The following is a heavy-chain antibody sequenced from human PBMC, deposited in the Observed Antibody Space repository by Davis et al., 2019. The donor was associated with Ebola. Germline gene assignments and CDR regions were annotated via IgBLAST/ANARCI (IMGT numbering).Heavy chain of an antibody. Sequence: GESLKIPRAASGFTFSSYAMSWVRQAPGKGLEWVSAISGSGGSTYYADSVKGRFTISRDNSKNTLYLQMNSLRAEDTAVYYCAKDPPLEPFDYWGQGTLVTVSS. D-gene: IGHD1-1*01. CDR2: ISGSGGST. CDR1: GFTFSSYA. J-gene: IGHJ4*02. CDR3: AKDPPLEPFDY. V-gene: IGHV3-23*01.